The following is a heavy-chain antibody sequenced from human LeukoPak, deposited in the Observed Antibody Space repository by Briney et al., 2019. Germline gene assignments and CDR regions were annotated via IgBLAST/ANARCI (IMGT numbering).Heavy chain of an antibody. D-gene: IGHD3-10*01. CDR1: GFTFTDYG. V-gene: IGHV3-33*01. CDR3: ARDSGGDYYMDV. Sequence: GKSLRLSCAASGFTFTDYGLHWVRQAPGKGLEWVAVIWYDASKTFYADSVKGRFTISRDDAMNTLYLQMDNLSADDTAVYYCARDSGGDYYMDVWGKGTTVIVSS. J-gene: IGHJ6*03. CDR2: IWYDASKT.